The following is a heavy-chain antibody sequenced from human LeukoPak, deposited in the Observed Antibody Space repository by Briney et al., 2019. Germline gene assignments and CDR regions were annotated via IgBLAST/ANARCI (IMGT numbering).Heavy chain of an antibody. Sequence: SETLSLTCTVSSGSISSSSYYWGWVRQPPGKGLEWIGRIYYSGSASYNPSLKSRVTISVDTSKNQFSLKLSSVTAADTAVYYCARDLSSTWSYSVHQLDYWGQGTLVTVSS. J-gene: IGHJ4*02. CDR3: ARDLSSTWSYSVHQLDY. CDR2: IYYSGSA. CDR1: SGSISSSSYY. D-gene: IGHD6-13*01. V-gene: IGHV4-39*07.